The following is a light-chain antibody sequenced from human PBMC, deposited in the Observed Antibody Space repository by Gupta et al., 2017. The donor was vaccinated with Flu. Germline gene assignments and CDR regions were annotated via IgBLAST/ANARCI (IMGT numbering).Light chain of an antibody. V-gene: IGLV3-1*01. J-gene: IGLJ1*01. CDR1: DRF. Sequence: DRFVCWFQQRPGQSPLLVIYHDTRRPSGIPERFSASKSGGTSTLTITGAQPIDEAVYYCQAWDDFTPVFGSGTQVTVL. CDR3: QAWDDFTPV. CDR2: HDT.